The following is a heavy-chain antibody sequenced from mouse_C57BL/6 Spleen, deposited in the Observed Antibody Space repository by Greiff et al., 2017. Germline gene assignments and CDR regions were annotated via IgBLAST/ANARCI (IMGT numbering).Heavy chain of an antibody. D-gene: IGHD2-1*01. V-gene: IGHV1-7*01. Sequence: VQRVESGAELAKPGASVKLSCKASGYTFTSYWMHWVKQRPGQGLEWIGYINPSSGYTKYNQKFKDKATLTADKSSSTAYMQLSSLTYEDSAVYYCAGSGGKYGWYFDVWGTGTTVTVSS. CDR3: AGSGGKYGWYFDV. J-gene: IGHJ1*03. CDR2: INPSSGYT. CDR1: GYTFTSYW.